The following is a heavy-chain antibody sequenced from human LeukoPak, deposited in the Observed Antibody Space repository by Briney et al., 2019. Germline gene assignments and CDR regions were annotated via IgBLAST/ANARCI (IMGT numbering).Heavy chain of an antibody. CDR3: AKDRGCSSTSCYYYYYGMDV. V-gene: IGHV3-23*01. CDR1: GFTFSSYA. J-gene: IGHJ6*02. D-gene: IGHD2-2*01. Sequence: GGPLRLSCAASGFTFSSYAMSWVRQAPGKGLEWVSSISGTGGSTDYADSVKGRFTISRDNSKNTLYLQMNSLRAEDTAVYYCAKDRGCSSTSCYYYYYGMDVWGQGTTVTVSS. CDR2: ISGTGGST.